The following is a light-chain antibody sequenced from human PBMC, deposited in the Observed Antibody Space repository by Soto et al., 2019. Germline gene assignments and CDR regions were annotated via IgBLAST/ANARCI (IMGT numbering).Light chain of an antibody. V-gene: IGKV3-15*01. Sequence: EIVMTQSPATLSVSPGERATLSCRASQSVSSNLAWYQQKPGQAPRLLIYGASTRATGIPARFSGSGSGTEFTLTISSMQSEDFAVYYCQHYNNWSRITFGQGTRLEIK. J-gene: IGKJ5*01. CDR2: GAS. CDR1: QSVSSN. CDR3: QHYNNWSRIT.